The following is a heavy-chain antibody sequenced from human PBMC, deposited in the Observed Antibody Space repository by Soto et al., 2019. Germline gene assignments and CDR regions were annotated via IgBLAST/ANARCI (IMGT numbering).Heavy chain of an antibody. V-gene: IGHV3-74*01. Sequence: EVQLVESGGGLVQPGGSLRLSCAASGFTFSNYWMHWVRQAPGKGLMWVSRISSDGSTTNYADSVKGRFTISRDNAKNPLYLQMNSLRVEDTALYYCARGVRGHYGKDVWGQGTTVTVSS. CDR3: ARGVRGHYGKDV. D-gene: IGHD3-10*01. J-gene: IGHJ6*02. CDR2: ISSDGSTT. CDR1: GFTFSNYW.